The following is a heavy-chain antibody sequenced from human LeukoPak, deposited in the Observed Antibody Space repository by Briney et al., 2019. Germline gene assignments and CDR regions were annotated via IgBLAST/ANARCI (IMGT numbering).Heavy chain of an antibody. CDR1: GLTFSRFW. J-gene: IGHJ1*01. V-gene: IGHV3-7*04. D-gene: IGHD3-22*01. CDR2: IKQDGSEK. Sequence: PGGSLRLSCAASGLTFSRFWMSWVRQAPGKGLEWVANIKQDGSEKYYVDSVKGRFTISRDNAKNSLYLQMNSLRVEDTAVYYCTRGEYYYDGGYWGQGTLVTVSS. CDR3: TRGEYYYDGGY.